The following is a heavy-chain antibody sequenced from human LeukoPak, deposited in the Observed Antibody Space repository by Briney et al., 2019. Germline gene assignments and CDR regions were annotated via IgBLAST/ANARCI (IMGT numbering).Heavy chain of an antibody. CDR3: TTDWVDP. Sequence: GGSLRLSCAASGFTFSNAWMSWVRQAPGKGLEWVCRIKSKTDGGTTDYAAPVKGRFTISRDDSKNTLYLQMNSLKTEDTAVYYCTTDWVDPWGQGTLVTVSS. CDR2: IKSKTDGGTT. J-gene: IGHJ5*02. CDR1: GFTFSNAW. V-gene: IGHV3-15*01.